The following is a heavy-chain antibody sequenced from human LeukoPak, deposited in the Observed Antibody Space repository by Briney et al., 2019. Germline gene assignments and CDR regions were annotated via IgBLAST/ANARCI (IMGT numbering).Heavy chain of an antibody. V-gene: IGHV3-7*03. D-gene: IGHD6-13*01. CDR3: ARSLPYGTTWYGRSDF. CDR2: IRQDGDTK. Sequence: GGSLRLSCAASGFPFNAYWMTWVRQAPGKGLEWVANIRQDGDTKYYVDSVKGRFTISRDNAMNSLYLQMNSLRAEDTAIYYCARSLPYGTTWYGRSDFWGQGTPVTVSS. CDR1: GFPFNAYW. J-gene: IGHJ4*02.